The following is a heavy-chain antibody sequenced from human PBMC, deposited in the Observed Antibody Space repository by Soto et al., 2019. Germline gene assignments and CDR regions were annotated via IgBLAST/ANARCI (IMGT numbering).Heavy chain of an antibody. CDR1: GFTFDDYA. Sequence: EVQLVESGGGLVQPGRSLRLSCAASGFTFDDYAMHWVRQAPGKGLEWVSGISWNSAKIDYAESVKGRFTISRDNAKNSLYLRMNSLRGEDTAFYYCATYGSGTSLWGQGTLVTVSS. CDR2: ISWNSAKI. V-gene: IGHV3-9*01. J-gene: IGHJ4*02. CDR3: ATYGSGTSL. D-gene: IGHD2-2*01.